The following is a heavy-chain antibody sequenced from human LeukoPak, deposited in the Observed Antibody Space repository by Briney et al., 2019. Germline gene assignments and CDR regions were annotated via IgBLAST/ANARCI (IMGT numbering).Heavy chain of an antibody. CDR2: IYPGDSDT. CDR3: ARRPATVVTPEERDAFDI. V-gene: IGHV5-51*01. D-gene: IGHD4-23*01. CDR1: GYSFTSYW. J-gene: IGHJ3*02. Sequence: GESLKISCKGSGYSFTSYWIGWVRQMPGKGLEWMGIIYPGDSDTRYSPSFQGQVTISADKSISTAYLQWSSLKASDTAMYYCARRPATVVTPEERDAFDIWGQGTMVTVSS.